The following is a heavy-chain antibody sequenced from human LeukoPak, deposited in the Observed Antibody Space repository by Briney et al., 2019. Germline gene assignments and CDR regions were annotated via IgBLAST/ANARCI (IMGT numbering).Heavy chain of an antibody. CDR3: ARGLYYYASGGYNFDY. V-gene: IGHV4-59*01. J-gene: IGHJ4*02. Sequence: SETLSLTCTVSGGSISSYYWSWIRQPPGKGLEWIGYIYYSGSTNYNPSLKSRVTISVDTSKNQFSLKLSSVTAADTAVYYCARGLYYYASGGYNFDYWGQGTLVTVSS. CDR1: GGSISSYY. D-gene: IGHD3-10*01. CDR2: IYYSGST.